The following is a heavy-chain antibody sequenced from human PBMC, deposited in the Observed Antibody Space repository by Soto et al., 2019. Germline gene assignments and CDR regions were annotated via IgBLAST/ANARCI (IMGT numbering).Heavy chain of an antibody. D-gene: IGHD2-21*02. J-gene: IGHJ4*02. CDR2: ITSSGDSI. V-gene: IGHV3-48*02. CDR3: ARLPKGSMVTS. CDR1: GFSFFSYA. Sequence: EVQLLESGGHVVQPGESLRLSCTGSGFSFFSYAMSWVRQAPGKGLEWVSYITSSGDSIYYADSVKGRFTVSRDNAKNSLFLQMNSLRDEDTAVYYCARLPKGSMVTSWGQGTLVTVSS.